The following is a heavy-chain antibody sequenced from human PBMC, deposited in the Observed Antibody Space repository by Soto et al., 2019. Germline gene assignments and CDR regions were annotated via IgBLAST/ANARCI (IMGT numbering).Heavy chain of an antibody. V-gene: IGHV1-18*01. CDR2: ISPYNGNT. CDR3: ARGAPFWSGPPSPNWFDP. Sequence: GASVKVSCKASGYTFTSYGISWVRQAPGQGLEWMGWISPYNGNTNFAQKLQGRVTMTTDTSTSTAYMELRSLRSDDTAVYYCARGAPFWSGPPSPNWFDPWGQGTLVTVSS. J-gene: IGHJ5*02. D-gene: IGHD3-3*01. CDR1: GYTFTSYG.